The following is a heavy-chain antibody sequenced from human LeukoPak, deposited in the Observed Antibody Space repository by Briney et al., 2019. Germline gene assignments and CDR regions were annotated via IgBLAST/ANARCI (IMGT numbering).Heavy chain of an antibody. Sequence: GGSLRLSCAASGFTFDDYAMHWVRQAPGKGLEWVSGISWNSGSIGYADSVKGRFTISRDNAKNSLYLQMNSLRAEDTAVYYCARKVDGDYWGQGTLVTVSS. V-gene: IGHV3-9*01. D-gene: IGHD5-12*01. J-gene: IGHJ4*02. CDR2: ISWNSGSI. CDR1: GFTFDDYA. CDR3: ARKVDGDY.